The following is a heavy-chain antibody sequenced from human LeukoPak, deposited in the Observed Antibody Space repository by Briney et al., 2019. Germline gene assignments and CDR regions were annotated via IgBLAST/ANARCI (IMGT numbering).Heavy chain of an antibody. Sequence: PGGSLRLSCAASGFTFSSYGMHWVRQAPGKGLEWVAVISYDGSNKYYADSVKGRFTISRDNSKNTLYLQMNSLGAEDTAVYYCAKVPQDYYDKWYYFDHWGQGTLVTVSS. CDR2: ISYDGSNK. J-gene: IGHJ4*02. V-gene: IGHV3-30*18. CDR1: GFTFSSYG. D-gene: IGHD3-22*01. CDR3: AKVPQDYYDKWYYFDH.